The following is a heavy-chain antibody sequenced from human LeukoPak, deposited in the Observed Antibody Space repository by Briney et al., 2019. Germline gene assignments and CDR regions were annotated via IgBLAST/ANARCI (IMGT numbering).Heavy chain of an antibody. D-gene: IGHD2-2*01. Sequence: AAVKVSCKASGYTFTGYYMHWVRQAPGQGLEWMGWINPNSGGTNYAQKFQGRVTMTRDTSISTAYMELSRLRSDDTAVYYCARGSTSCYCVDIWGQGTMVTVSS. CDR2: INPNSGGT. CDR3: ARGSTSCYCVDI. J-gene: IGHJ3*02. CDR1: GYTFTGYY. V-gene: IGHV1-2*02.